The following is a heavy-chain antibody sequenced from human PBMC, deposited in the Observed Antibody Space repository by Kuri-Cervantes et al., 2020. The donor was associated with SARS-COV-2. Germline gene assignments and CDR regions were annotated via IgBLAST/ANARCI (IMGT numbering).Heavy chain of an antibody. CDR3: AREGIVVDADAFDI. CDR1: GFTFSSYS. D-gene: IGHD2-2*01. J-gene: IGHJ3*02. V-gene: IGHV3-48*01. CDR2: ISSSSSTI. Sequence: GGPLRLSCAASGFTFSSYSMNWVRQAPGKGLEWVSYISSSSSTIYYADSVKGRFTISRDNAKNSLYLQMNSLRAEDTAVYYCAREGIVVDADAFDIWGQGTMVTVSS.